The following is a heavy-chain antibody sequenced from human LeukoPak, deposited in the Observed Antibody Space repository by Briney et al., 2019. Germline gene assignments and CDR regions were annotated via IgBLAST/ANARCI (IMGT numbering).Heavy chain of an antibody. J-gene: IGHJ4*02. CDR3: ARDKSRGYCTVFDY. CDR1: GGSFSGYY. V-gene: IGHV4-34*01. D-gene: IGHD2-8*02. CDR2: INHSGST. Sequence: SETLSLTCAVYGGSFSGYYWSWIRQPPGKGLEWIGEINHSGSTNYNPSLKSRVTISVDTSKNQFSLKLSSVTAADTAVYYCARDKSRGYCTVFDYWGQGTLVTVSS.